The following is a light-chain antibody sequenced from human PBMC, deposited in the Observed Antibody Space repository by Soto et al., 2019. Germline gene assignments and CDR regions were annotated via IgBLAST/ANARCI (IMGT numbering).Light chain of an antibody. CDR2: GAS. Sequence: IGMKQSPATLSVTPGERAILSCRASQSVSSSYLAWYQQKPGQAPRLLIYGASSRATGIPDRFSGSGSGTDFTLTISRLEPEDFAVYYCQQYNNWPSWTFGQGTKVDI. CDR1: QSVSSSY. CDR3: QQYNNWPSWT. J-gene: IGKJ1*01. V-gene: IGKV3-20*01.